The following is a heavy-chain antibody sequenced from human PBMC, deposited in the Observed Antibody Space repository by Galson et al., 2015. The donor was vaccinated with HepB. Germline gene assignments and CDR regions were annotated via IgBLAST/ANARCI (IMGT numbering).Heavy chain of an antibody. CDR2: IIPILGIA. J-gene: IGHJ4*02. CDR3: AGYTYYYGSGSYLPFGY. Sequence: SVKVSCKASGGTFSSYTISWVRQAPGQGLEWMGRIIPILGIANYAQKFQGRVTITADKSTSTAYMELSSLRSEDTAVYYCAGYTYYYGSGSYLPFGYWGQGTLVTVSS. D-gene: IGHD3-10*01. CDR1: GGTFSSYT. V-gene: IGHV1-69*02.